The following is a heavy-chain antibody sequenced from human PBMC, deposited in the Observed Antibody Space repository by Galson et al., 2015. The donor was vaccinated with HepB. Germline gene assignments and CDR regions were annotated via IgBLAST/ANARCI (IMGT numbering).Heavy chain of an antibody. J-gene: IGHJ4*02. CDR3: ARESPKGQPDY. Sequence: LRLSCAASGFTFSSYAMSWVRQPPGKGLEWIGYIYYSGSTNYNPSLKNRVTISVDTSKNQFSLKLSSVTAADTAVYYCARESPKGQPDYWGQGTLVTVSS. CDR1: GFTFSSYA. CDR2: IYYSGST. V-gene: IGHV4-59*01.